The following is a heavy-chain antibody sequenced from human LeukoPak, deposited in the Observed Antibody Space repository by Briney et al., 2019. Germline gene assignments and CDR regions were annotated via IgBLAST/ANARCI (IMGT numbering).Heavy chain of an antibody. CDR2: IYYSGST. CDR1: GGSISSYY. V-gene: IGHV4-59*01. J-gene: IGHJ4*02. D-gene: IGHD1-26*01. CDR3: AREGGYSGSYFDY. Sequence: SETLSLTCTVSGGSISSYYWSWIRQPPGKGLEWIGYIYYSGSTNYNPSLKSRVTTSVDTSKNQFSLRLSSVTAADTAVYYCAREGGYSGSYFDYWGQGTLVTVSS.